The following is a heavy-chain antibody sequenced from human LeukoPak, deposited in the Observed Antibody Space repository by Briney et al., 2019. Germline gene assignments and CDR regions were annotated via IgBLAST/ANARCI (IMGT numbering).Heavy chain of an antibody. J-gene: IGHJ4*02. V-gene: IGHV4-34*01. Sequence: SETLSLTCAVYGGSFSGYYWSWIRQPPGKGLEWIGEINHSGSTNYNPSLKSRVTISVDTSKNQFSLKLSSVTAADTAVYYCARVWGGRYYGSGSYDYWGQGTLVTVSS. CDR2: INHSGST. CDR1: GGSFSGYY. CDR3: ARVWGGRYYGSGSYDY. D-gene: IGHD3-10*01.